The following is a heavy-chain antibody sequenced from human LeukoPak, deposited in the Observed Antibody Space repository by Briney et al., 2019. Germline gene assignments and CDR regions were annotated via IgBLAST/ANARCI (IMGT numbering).Heavy chain of an antibody. CDR2: MNPNSGNT. J-gene: IGHJ6*03. D-gene: IGHD6-13*01. CDR3: ARGSNSSSWYLYYYYYYMDV. Sequence: GASVKVSCKASGYTFTSYDINWVRQATGQGLEWMGWMNPNSGNTGYAQKFQGRGTITRNTSISTAYMELSSLRSEDTAVYYCARGSNSSSWYLYYYYYYMDVWGKGTTVTVSS. V-gene: IGHV1-8*03. CDR1: GYTFTSYD.